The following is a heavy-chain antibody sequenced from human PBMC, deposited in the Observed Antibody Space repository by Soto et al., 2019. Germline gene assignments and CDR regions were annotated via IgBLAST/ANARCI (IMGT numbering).Heavy chain of an antibody. D-gene: IGHD2-21*01. Sequence: SVKVSFKASGGTFSSYAISWLRQAPGQGLEWMGGIIPIFGTANYAQKFQGRVTITADKSTSTAYMELSSLRSEDTAVYYCAREAGEGINWFDPWGQGTLVTVSS. CDR1: GGTFSSYA. J-gene: IGHJ5*02. CDR2: IIPIFGTA. CDR3: AREAGEGINWFDP. V-gene: IGHV1-69*06.